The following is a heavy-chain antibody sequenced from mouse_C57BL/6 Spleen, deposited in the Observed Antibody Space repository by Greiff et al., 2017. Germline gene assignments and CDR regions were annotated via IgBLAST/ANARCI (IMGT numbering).Heavy chain of an antibody. CDR2: IDPSDSET. Sequence: QVQLKQPGAELVRPGSSVKLSCKASGYTFTSYWLHWVKQRPIQGLEWIGNIDPSDSETHYNQQFKDKATLTVDNSSSTAYMQRSSLTSGDSAVYYGARGILPEGGYCDVWGTGTTVTVSS. V-gene: IGHV1-52*01. J-gene: IGHJ1*03. CDR1: GYTFTSYW. CDR3: ARGILPEGGYCDV. D-gene: IGHD1-1*01.